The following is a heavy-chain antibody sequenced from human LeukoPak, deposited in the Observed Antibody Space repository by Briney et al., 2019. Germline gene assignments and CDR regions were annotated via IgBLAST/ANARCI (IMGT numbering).Heavy chain of an antibody. CDR2: IIPIFGTA. J-gene: IGHJ6*02. CDR3: SRSIQPGYYDFWSGPSYYYYYYYGMDV. V-gene: IGHV1-69*13. Sequence: ASVKVSCKASGGTFSSYAISWVRQAPGQGLEWMGGIIPIFGTANYAQKFQGRVTITADESTSTAYMELSSLRSEDTAVYYCSRSIQPGYYDFWSGPSYYYYYYYGMDVWGQGTTVTVSS. D-gene: IGHD3-3*01. CDR1: GGTFSSYA.